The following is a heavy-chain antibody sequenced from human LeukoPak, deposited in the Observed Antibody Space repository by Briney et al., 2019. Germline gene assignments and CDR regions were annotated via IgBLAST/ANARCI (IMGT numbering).Heavy chain of an antibody. CDR2: ISWNSGSI. CDR3: AKDKGPYYDLLYYFDY. Sequence: GGSLTLSCAASGFTFDDYAMHWVRQAPGKGLEWVSGISWNSGSIGYADSVKGRFTISRDNAKNSLYLQMNSLRAEDTALYYCAKDKGPYYDLLYYFDYWGQGTLVTVSS. J-gene: IGHJ4*02. D-gene: IGHD3-3*01. V-gene: IGHV3-9*01. CDR1: GFTFDDYA.